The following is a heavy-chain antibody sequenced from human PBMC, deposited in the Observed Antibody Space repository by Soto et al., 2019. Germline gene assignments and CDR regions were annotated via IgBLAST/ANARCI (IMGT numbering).Heavy chain of an antibody. V-gene: IGHV3-23*01. CDR1: GITFRKHG. CDR2: ITGSGCNT. D-gene: IGHD3-10*01. J-gene: IGHJ4*02. Sequence: EVQLLESGGGLGQPGGSLRLPRSASGITFRKHGMNLVRQAPGKGVGWVSTITGSGCNTYYADSVRGRFVISRDNSKDTLYLQMDSLGAEDTAVYYCGKMAWLGDLSGHDFWGQGTLVTVSS. CDR3: GKMAWLGDLSGHDF.